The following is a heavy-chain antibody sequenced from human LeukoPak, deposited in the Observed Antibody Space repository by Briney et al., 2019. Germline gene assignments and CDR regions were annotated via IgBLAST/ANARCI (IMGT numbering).Heavy chain of an antibody. CDR1: EFTFSNYA. V-gene: IGHV3-30*04. J-gene: IGHJ4*02. Sequence: GRSLRLSCAASEFTFSNYAMYWVRQTPGKGLEWVAVISYDGSNKYYADSVKGRFTISRDNSKNTLYLQMNSLRAEDTAVYYCARDSDTAMVDYWGQGTLVTVSS. CDR3: ARDSDTAMVDY. D-gene: IGHD5-18*01. CDR2: ISYDGSNK.